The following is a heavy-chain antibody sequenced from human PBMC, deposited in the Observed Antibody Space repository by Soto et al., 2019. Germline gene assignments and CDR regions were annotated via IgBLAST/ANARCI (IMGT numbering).Heavy chain of an antibody. CDR3: AREPIVVVPAARGWFDP. Sequence: SETLCLTCTVSGGSISSGGYYWSWIRQHPGKGLEWIGYIYYSGSTYYNPSLKSRVTISVDTSKNQFSLKLSSVTAADTAVYYCAREPIVVVPAARGWFDPWGQGTLVTVSS. V-gene: IGHV4-31*03. CDR1: GGSISSGGYY. D-gene: IGHD2-2*01. CDR2: IYYSGST. J-gene: IGHJ5*02.